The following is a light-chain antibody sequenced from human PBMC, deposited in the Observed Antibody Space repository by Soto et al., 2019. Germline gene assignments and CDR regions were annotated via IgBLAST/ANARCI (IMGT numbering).Light chain of an antibody. CDR3: QQYGSSPWT. J-gene: IGKJ1*01. Sequence: EILMTLSPATVSVSTGERATLSCRASQSVSSNLAWYQQQPGQAPRLLIYGASSRATGIPDRFSGSGSGTDFTLTISRLEPEDFAGYYCQQYGSSPWTFGQGTKVDNK. CDR2: GAS. V-gene: IGKV3-20*01. CDR1: QSVSSN.